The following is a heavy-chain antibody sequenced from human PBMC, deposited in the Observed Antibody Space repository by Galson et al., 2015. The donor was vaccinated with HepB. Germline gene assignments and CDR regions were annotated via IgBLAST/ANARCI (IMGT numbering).Heavy chain of an antibody. CDR1: GFTFSNYG. D-gene: IGHD3-10*01. J-gene: IGHJ3*02. V-gene: IGHV3-21*01. Sequence: SLRLSCAASGFTFSNYGMHWVRQAPGKGLEWVSSISSSSSYIYYADSVKGRFTISRDNAKNSLYLQMNSLRAEDTAVYYCARDGTMVQGVIIDAFDIWGQGTMVTVSS. CDR3: ARDGTMVQGVIIDAFDI. CDR2: ISSSSSYI.